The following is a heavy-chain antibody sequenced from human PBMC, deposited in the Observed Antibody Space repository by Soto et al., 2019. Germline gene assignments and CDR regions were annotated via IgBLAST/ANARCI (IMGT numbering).Heavy chain of an antibody. V-gene: IGHV2-70*01. CDR3: ARNFYDTGNHYARIDY. CDR1: GFSFSTSRMC. D-gene: IGHD3-22*01. CDR2: IDWDDDK. Sequence: SGPTLVNPTQTLTLTCTFSGFSFSTSRMCVSWIRQPPGKALEWLALIDWDDDKFYVTSLKTRLTISRDTSKNQVVLTMTNMDPLDTATYYCARNFYDTGNHYARIDYWGPGTLVTVSS. J-gene: IGHJ4*02.